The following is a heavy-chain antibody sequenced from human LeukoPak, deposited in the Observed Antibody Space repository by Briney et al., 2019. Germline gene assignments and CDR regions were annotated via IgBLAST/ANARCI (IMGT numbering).Heavy chain of an antibody. CDR3: AVLGGYSYGFAY. CDR1: GGSISSSSYY. CDR2: IYYSGNT. V-gene: IGHV4-39*01. D-gene: IGHD5-18*01. J-gene: IGHJ4*02. Sequence: PSETLSLTCTVSGGSISSSSYYWGWIRQPPGNGLEWIGSIYYSGNTYYNPSLKSRATISPDTSKNQFSLKLSSVTAADTAVYYCAVLGGYSYGFAYWGQGTLVTVSS.